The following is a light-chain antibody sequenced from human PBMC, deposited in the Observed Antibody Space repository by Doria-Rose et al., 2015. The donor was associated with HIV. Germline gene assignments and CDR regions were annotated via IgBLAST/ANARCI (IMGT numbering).Light chain of an antibody. J-gene: IGKJ1*01. CDR1: QSFSSTY. Sequence: EIVWTQSPGNLSLSPGERATLSCRARQSFSSTYLAWYQQKPGQATSLLIYDGSTGATGIPDGFSASASGTDFTLTINRLEPEDFALYYCHQYGTSWTFGQGTKVEI. CDR3: HQYGTSWT. V-gene: IGKV3-20*01. CDR2: DGS.